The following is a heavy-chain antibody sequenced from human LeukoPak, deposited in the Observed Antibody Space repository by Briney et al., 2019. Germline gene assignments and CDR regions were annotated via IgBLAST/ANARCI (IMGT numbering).Heavy chain of an antibody. CDR1: GYSFINYW. D-gene: IGHD2-15*01. CDR3: TAGRFCSGGSCSSSFDF. CDR2: IYPGNSDI. Sequence: GESLKISCKGSGYSFINYWIGWVRQTPDKGLEWMGIIYPGNSDIRYSPSFQGQVTISVDKSINTAYLQWTSLKASDTAIYYCTAGRFCSGGSCSSSFDFWGQRTLLTVPS. V-gene: IGHV5-51*01. J-gene: IGHJ4*02.